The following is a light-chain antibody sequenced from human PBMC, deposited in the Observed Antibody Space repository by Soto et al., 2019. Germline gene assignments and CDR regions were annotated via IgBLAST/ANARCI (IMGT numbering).Light chain of an antibody. V-gene: IGKV3-20*01. CDR2: GAS. CDR3: QQYGSSPWT. CDR1: QTIRRIY. Sequence: ETVLTQSPGTLSLSPGERATLSCRASQTIRRIYLAWYRQTPGQAPRLLIYGASNRATGIADRFSGSGSGTDFTLIISRLEPEDFAVDYCQQYGSSPWTFGQGTKVESK. J-gene: IGKJ1*01.